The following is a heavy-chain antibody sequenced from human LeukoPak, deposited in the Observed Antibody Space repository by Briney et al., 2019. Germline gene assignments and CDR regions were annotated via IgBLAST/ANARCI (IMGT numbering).Heavy chain of an antibody. Sequence: GGSLRLSCVASGLTFNNYAVHWVRQAPGKGLEFVSAISHNGGSTYYANSVKGRFTISRDNSKNTLYLQMGSLRAEDMAVYYCARGYCSSTSCYEGLAFDVWGKGTTVTVSS. V-gene: IGHV3-64*01. CDR2: ISHNGGST. CDR3: ARGYCSSTSCYEGLAFDV. J-gene: IGHJ6*04. D-gene: IGHD2-2*01. CDR1: GLTFNNYA.